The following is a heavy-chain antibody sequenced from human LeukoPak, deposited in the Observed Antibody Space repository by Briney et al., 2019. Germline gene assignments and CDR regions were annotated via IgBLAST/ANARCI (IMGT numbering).Heavy chain of an antibody. J-gene: IGHJ6*03. CDR2: IIPIFGTA. Sequence: SAKVSCKASGGTFSSYAISWVRQAPGQGLEWMGGIIPIFGTANYAQKFQGRVTITTGESTSTAYMELSSLRSEDTAVHYCARDRYCSSTSCPRNYYYYYMDVWGKGTTVTVSS. D-gene: IGHD2-2*01. CDR3: ARDRYCSSTSCPRNYYYYYMDV. CDR1: GGTFSSYA. V-gene: IGHV1-69*05.